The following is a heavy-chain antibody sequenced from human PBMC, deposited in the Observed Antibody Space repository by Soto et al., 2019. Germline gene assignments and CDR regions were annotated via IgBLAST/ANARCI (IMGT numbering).Heavy chain of an antibody. CDR2: IKSKTDGGTT. Sequence: GGSLRLSCAASGFTFDNYGMHWVRQAPGKGLEWVGRIKSKTDGGTTDYAAPVKGRFTISRDDSKNTLYLQMNSLKTEDTAVYYCTTRRDTAMVYPPETNDYWGQGTLVTVSS. CDR3: TTRRDTAMVYPPETNDY. J-gene: IGHJ4*02. V-gene: IGHV3-15*07. D-gene: IGHD5-18*01. CDR1: GFTFDNYG.